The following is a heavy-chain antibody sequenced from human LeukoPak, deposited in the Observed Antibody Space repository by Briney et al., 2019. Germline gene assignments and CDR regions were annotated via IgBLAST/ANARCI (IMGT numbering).Heavy chain of an antibody. CDR2: IYYSGSA. Sequence: ASETLSLTCAVSGGSISSADFYWSWIRQHPGKGLEWIGFIYYSGSAYYNPSLKSRVSVSIDTSKNQFSLTLNSVTAADTAVYYCARGPDFFDYWGQGTLVTVSS. CDR1: GGSISSADFY. J-gene: IGHJ4*02. CDR3: ARGPDFFDY. V-gene: IGHV4-31*11.